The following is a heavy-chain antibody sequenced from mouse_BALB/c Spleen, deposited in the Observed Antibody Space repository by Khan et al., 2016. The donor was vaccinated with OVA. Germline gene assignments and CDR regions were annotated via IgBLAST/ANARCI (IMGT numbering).Heavy chain of an antibody. V-gene: IGHV1-4*01. Sequence: VQLQESGAELARPGASVKMSCKASGYTFTSYTIHWIKLRPGQGLEWIGYINPSNGYTNYNQKFRDKATLTADQSSTTAYMQLSSLTSDDSAVYNCVRDGAYHRNDGWFAYWGQGTLVTVSA. CDR3: VRDGAYHRNDGWFAY. CDR2: INPSNGYT. D-gene: IGHD2-14*01. CDR1: GYTFTSYT. J-gene: IGHJ3*01.